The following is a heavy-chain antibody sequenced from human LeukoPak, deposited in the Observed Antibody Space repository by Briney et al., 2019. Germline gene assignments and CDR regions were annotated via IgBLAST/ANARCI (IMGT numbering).Heavy chain of an antibody. CDR3: ARGFGITIFGVVIPLYYMDV. Sequence: PSETLSLTCAVYGGSFSGYYWSWIRQPPGKGLEWIGEINHSGSTNYNPSLKSRVTISVDTSKNQFSLKLSSVTAADTAVYYCARGFGITIFGVVIPLYYMDVWGKGTTVTVSS. CDR1: GGSFSGYY. J-gene: IGHJ6*03. CDR2: INHSGST. D-gene: IGHD3-3*01. V-gene: IGHV4-34*01.